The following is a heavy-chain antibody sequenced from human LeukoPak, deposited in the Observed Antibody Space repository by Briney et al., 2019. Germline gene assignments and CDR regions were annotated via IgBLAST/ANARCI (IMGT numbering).Heavy chain of an antibody. CDR2: FDPENAEI. Sequence: ASVKVSCKLSGNTLRELPIQWVRQAGGKGLEWMAGFDPENAEIVYAQKFQGRVTMTEDTSTNTAYMELTSLTSDDTALYYCATRGSDFWSGFDYWGQGTQVTVSS. D-gene: IGHD3-3*01. CDR1: GNTLRELP. CDR3: ATRGSDFWSGFDY. V-gene: IGHV1-24*01. J-gene: IGHJ4*02.